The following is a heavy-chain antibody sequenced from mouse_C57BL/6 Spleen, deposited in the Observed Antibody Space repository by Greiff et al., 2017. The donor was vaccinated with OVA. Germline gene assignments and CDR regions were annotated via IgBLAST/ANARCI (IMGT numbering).Heavy chain of an antibody. J-gene: IGHJ3*01. CDR3: TSLIYYDYGFAY. V-gene: IGHV5-9-1*02. CDR1: GFTFSSYA. D-gene: IGHD2-4*01. Sequence: EVKLVESGAGLVKPGGSLKLSCAASGFTFSSYAMSWVRQTPEKRLEWVAYISSGGDYIYYADTVKGRFTISRDNARNTLYLQMSSLKSEDTAMYYCTSLIYYDYGFAYWGQGTLVTVSA. CDR2: ISSGGDYI.